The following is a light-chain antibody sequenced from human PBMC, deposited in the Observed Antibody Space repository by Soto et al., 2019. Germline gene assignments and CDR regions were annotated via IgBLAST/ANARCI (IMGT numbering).Light chain of an antibody. CDR2: KAS. V-gene: IGKV1-5*03. Sequence: DIPMPQSPSSLSASVGDIVTITCRSSQSISNWLAWYQQKPGKAPNLLIYKASRLETGVPSRFSGSGSGTEFTLTISFLQPDDFATYYCQQYNSYSPLTFGGGTKVDIK. CDR3: QQYNSYSPLT. CDR1: QSISNW. J-gene: IGKJ4*01.